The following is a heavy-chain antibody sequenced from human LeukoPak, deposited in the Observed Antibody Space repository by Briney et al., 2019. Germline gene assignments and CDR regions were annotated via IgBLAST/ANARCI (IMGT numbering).Heavy chain of an antibody. J-gene: IGHJ4*02. D-gene: IGHD3-3*01. CDR1: GYTFTTNG. CDR2: ISTYNGNT. CDR3: EMPIFGVAYYFDY. V-gene: IGHV1-18*01. Sequence: ASVKVSCKASGYTFTTNGVSWVRQAPGQGLEWMGWISTYNGNTNYAQKLQGRVTMTTDTSASTAYMELRSLRSDDTAVYYCEMPIFGVAYYFDYWGQGTLVTVSS.